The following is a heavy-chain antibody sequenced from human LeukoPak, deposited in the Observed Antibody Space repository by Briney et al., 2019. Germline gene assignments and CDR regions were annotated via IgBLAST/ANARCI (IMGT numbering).Heavy chain of an antibody. Sequence: SETLSLTCAVSGGSISSSNWWSWVRQPPGKGLEWIGEIYHSGSTNYNPSLKSRVTISVDKSKNQFSLKLSSVTAADTAVYYCARDPSDYGDYAQDDVFDIWGQGTMVTVSS. J-gene: IGHJ3*02. CDR2: IYHSGST. CDR3: ARDPSDYGDYAQDDVFDI. D-gene: IGHD4-17*01. V-gene: IGHV4-4*02. CDR1: GGSISSSNW.